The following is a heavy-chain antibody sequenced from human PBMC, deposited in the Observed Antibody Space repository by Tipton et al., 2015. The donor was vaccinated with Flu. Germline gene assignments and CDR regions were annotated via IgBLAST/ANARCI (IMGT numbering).Heavy chain of an antibody. J-gene: IGHJ4*02. Sequence: LRLSCTVSGGSISSYYWSWIRQPAGKGLEWIGRIYTSGSTNYNPSLKSRVTISVDTSKNQFSLKLSSVTAADTAVYYCARLYSGYDQGYSSSWPDYWGQGPLVAVSS. D-gene: IGHD6-13*01. CDR1: GGSISSYY. CDR2: IYTSGST. V-gene: IGHV4-4*07. CDR3: ARLYSGYDQGYSSSWPDY.